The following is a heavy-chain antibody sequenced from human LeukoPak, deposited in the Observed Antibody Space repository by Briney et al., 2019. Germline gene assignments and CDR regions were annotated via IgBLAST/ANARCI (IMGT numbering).Heavy chain of an antibody. V-gene: IGHV1-18*01. Sequence: ASVKVSCKASGYTFTSYGISWVRQAPGQGLEWMGWISAYNGNTSYAQKLQGRVTMTTDTSTSTAYMELRSLRSDDTAVYYCARACLLWFGDEEPHYYYYGMDVWGQGTTVTVSS. J-gene: IGHJ6*02. CDR2: ISAYNGNT. CDR1: GYTFTSYG. CDR3: ARACLLWFGDEEPHYYYYGMDV. D-gene: IGHD3-10*01.